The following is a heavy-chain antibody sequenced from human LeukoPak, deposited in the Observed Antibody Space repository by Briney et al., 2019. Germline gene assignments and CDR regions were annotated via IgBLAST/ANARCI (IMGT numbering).Heavy chain of an antibody. CDR3: TSKWTSRATSEFDY. CDR2: INPNSGGI. CDR1: GYTFSDYY. V-gene: IGHV1-2*06. Sequence: ASVKVSCKASGYTFSDYYISWVRQAPGQGLEWMGQINPNSGGITCAQKFQGRITMTRDTSISTAYMELSRLTSDDTAFYYCTSKWTSRATSEFDYWGQGTLVTVSS. J-gene: IGHJ4*02. D-gene: IGHD2-2*01.